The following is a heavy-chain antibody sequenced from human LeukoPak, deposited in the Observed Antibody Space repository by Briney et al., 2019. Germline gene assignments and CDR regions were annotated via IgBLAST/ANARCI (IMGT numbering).Heavy chain of an antibody. V-gene: IGHV4-34*01. J-gene: IGHJ4*02. CDR1: GGSFSGYY. CDR3: ARRMKAWLQLGYFDY. Sequence: SETLSLTCAVYGGSFSGYYWSWIRQPPGKGLEGIGEINHSGSTNYNPSLKSRVTISVDTSKNQFSLKLSSVTAADTTVYYCARRMKAWLQLGYFDYWGQGTLVTVSS. D-gene: IGHD5-24*01. CDR2: INHSGST.